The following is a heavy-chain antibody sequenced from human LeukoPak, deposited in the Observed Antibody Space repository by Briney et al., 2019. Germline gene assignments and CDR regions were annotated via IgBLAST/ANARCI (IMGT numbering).Heavy chain of an antibody. D-gene: IGHD5-18*01. CDR3: AKGRGYSYGNGYFDS. Sequence: QPGGSLRLSCAASGFNFITAAMTWVRQAPGKGLEWVSVISGSGGSTYYADSVKGRFTISRDNSKNTLYLQMNSLRAEDTAVYYCAKGRGYSYGNGYFDSWGQGTLVTVSS. CDR1: GFNFITAA. CDR2: ISGSGGST. V-gene: IGHV3-23*01. J-gene: IGHJ4*02.